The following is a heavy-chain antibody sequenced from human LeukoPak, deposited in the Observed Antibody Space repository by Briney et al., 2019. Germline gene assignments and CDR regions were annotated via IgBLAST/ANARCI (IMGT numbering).Heavy chain of an antibody. CDR3: AGDHPVIMNYHYYGMDV. D-gene: IGHD3-3*01. V-gene: IGHV3-7*01. Sequence: PGGSLRLSCAASGFTFSSYWMSWVRQAPGKGLEWVANIKQDGSEKYYVDSVKGRFTISRDNAKNSLYLQMNSLRAEDTAVYYCAGDHPVIMNYHYYGMDVWGQGTTVTVSS. CDR1: GFTFSSYW. CDR2: IKQDGSEK. J-gene: IGHJ6*02.